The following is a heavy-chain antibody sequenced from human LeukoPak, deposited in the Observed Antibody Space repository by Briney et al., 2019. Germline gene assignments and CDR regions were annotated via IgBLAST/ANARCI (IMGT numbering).Heavy chain of an antibody. CDR1: GFTFSSYG. CDR2: ISGSGGST. D-gene: IGHD3-10*01. CDR3: AKDGRITMVRGVIWDDY. V-gene: IGHV3-23*01. J-gene: IGHJ4*02. Sequence: PGRSLRLSCAASGFTFSSYGMHWVRQAPGKGLEWVSAISGSGGSTYYADSVKGRFTISRDNSKNTLYLQMNSLRAEDTAVYYCAKDGRITMVRGVIWDDYWGQGTLVTVSS.